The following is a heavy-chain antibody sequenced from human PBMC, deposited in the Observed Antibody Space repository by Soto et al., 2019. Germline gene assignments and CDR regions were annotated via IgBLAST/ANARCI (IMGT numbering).Heavy chain of an antibody. D-gene: IGHD1-26*01. CDR2: IYHSGST. Sequence: SETLSLTCAVSGYSISSGYYCGWIRQPPGKGLEWIGSIYHSGSTYYNPSLKSRVTISVDTSKNQFSLKLSSVTAADTAVYYCARVRGGSYSPGYFQHWGEGTLVTVSS. CDR1: GYSISSGYY. J-gene: IGHJ1*01. V-gene: IGHV4-38-2*01. CDR3: ARVRGGSYSPGYFQH.